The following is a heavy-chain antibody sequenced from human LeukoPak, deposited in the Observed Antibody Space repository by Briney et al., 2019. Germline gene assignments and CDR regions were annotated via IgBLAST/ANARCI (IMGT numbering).Heavy chain of an antibody. Sequence: GGSLRLPCAASGFTFSIYAMHWVRQAPGKGLEWVAVISYDGSNKYYADSVKGRFTISRDNSKNTLYLQMNSLRAEDTAVYYCARGLSSSGYYFALDYFDYWGQGTLVTVSS. CDR3: ARGLSSSGYYFALDYFDY. V-gene: IGHV3-30-3*01. CDR2: ISYDGSNK. D-gene: IGHD3-22*01. CDR1: GFTFSIYA. J-gene: IGHJ4*02.